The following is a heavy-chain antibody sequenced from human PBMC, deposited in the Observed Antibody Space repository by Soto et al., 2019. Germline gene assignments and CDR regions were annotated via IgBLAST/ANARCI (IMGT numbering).Heavy chain of an antibody. Sequence: EVQLVESGGGLIQPGGSLRLSCAASGFTFSSNAMNWVRQAPGKGLEWVSLIYSGGSTYYADSVKVRFTISRDNSKNTLYLQMSSLRAEDTAVYYCATRPLLPGAPWGQGTMVTVSS. J-gene: IGHJ3*01. CDR2: IYSGGST. CDR1: GFTFSSNA. V-gene: IGHV3-53*01. CDR3: ATRPLLPGAP. D-gene: IGHD3-22*01.